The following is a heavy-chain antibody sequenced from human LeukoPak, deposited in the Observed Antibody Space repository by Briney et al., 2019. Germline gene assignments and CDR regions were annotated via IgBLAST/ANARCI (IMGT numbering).Heavy chain of an antibody. CDR3: TRGRSGPIIDY. CDR1: GFTFSNYA. J-gene: IGHJ4*02. CDR2: ISSSSSTI. Sequence: GGSLRLSCAASGFTFSNYAMNWVRQAPGKGLEWVSYISSSSSTIYYADSVKGRFTISRDNAKNSLYLQMNSLRAEDTAVYYCTRGRSGPIIDYWGQGTLVTVSS. V-gene: IGHV3-48*01. D-gene: IGHD3-10*01.